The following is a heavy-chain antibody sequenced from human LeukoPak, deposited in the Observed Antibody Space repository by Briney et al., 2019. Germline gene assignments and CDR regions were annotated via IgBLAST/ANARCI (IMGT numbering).Heavy chain of an antibody. D-gene: IGHD3-10*01. Sequence: PGGSLRLSCAASGFTFSNYWMSWVRQAPGKGLEWVADIKRDESEQHYVDSVKGRFTISRDNAKNSLYLQMDSLRAEDTAVYYCALNMVGGQIFDFWGPGTLVTVSS. CDR3: ALNMVGGQIFDF. CDR1: GFTFSNYW. V-gene: IGHV3-7*01. J-gene: IGHJ4*02. CDR2: IKRDESEQ.